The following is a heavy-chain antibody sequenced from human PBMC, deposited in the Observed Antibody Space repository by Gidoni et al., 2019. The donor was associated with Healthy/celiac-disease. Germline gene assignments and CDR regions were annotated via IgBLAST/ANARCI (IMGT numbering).Heavy chain of an antibody. D-gene: IGHD3-3*01. V-gene: IGHV3-15*01. CDR3: TTDRGFLEWLLTLY. Sequence: EVQLVESGGGLVKPGGSLRLSCAASGFTFSNAWMSWVRQAPGKGLEWVGRINSKTDGGTTDYAAPVKGRFTISRDDSKNTLYLQMNSLKTEDTAVYYCTTDRGFLEWLLTLYWGQGTLVTVSS. CDR1: GFTFSNAW. CDR2: INSKTDGGTT. J-gene: IGHJ4*02.